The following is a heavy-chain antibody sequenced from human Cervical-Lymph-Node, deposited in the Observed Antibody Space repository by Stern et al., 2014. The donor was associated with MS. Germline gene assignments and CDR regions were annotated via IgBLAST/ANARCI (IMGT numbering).Heavy chain of an antibody. Sequence: QLQLQESGPGLVKPSETLSLTCTVSGGSISSYYWSWIRQPPGKGLEWIGYIYYSGSTNYNPSLKSRVTISVDTSKNQFSLKLSSVTAADTAVYYCARDNVRGAVGMDVWGQGTTVTVSS. J-gene: IGHJ6*02. CDR3: ARDNVRGAVGMDV. D-gene: IGHD1-26*01. CDR2: IYYSGST. CDR1: GGSISSYY. V-gene: IGHV4-59*01.